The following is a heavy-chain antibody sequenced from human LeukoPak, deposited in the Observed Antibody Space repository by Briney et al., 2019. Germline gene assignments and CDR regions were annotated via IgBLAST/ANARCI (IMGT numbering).Heavy chain of an antibody. CDR2: IYWEDDE. J-gene: IGHJ4*02. CDR3: TRAYYYGSGSHYYFDY. CDR1: GVSLTTSGVG. V-gene: IGHV2-5*02. Sequence: SGPTLVNPTQTLTXTRTFSGVSLTTSGVGVGCIRQPPGKALEWLALIYWEDDERYSPSLKSRLTITKDTSKNQVVLTMTSMDPVDTATYYCTRAYYYGSGSHYYFDYWGQGTLVTVSS. D-gene: IGHD3-10*01.